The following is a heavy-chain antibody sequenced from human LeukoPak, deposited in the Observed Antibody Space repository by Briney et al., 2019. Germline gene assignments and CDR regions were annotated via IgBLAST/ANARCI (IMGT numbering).Heavy chain of an antibody. CDR3: ARGLPAVTTVTTFDY. CDR2: IYYSGST. Sequence: SETLSLTCTVSGGSVSSGSYYWSWIRQPPGKGLECIGYIYYSGSTNYNPSLKSRVTISVDTSKNQFSLKLSSVTAADTAVYYCARGLPAVTTVTTFDYWGQGTLVTVSS. CDR1: GGSVSSGSYY. V-gene: IGHV4-61*01. J-gene: IGHJ4*02. D-gene: IGHD4-17*01.